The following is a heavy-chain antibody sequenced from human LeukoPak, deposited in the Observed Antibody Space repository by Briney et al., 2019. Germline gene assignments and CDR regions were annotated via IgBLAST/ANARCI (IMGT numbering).Heavy chain of an antibody. CDR1: GFTFSNFD. CDR3: ASPRHSSGYFIPYY. Sequence: GGSLRLSCVASGFTFSNFDMQWVRQAPGKGLEWVAFIRYDGSNKYYGDSVKGRITISRENSKNTLYLQMNSLRVEDTAVYYCASPRHSSGYFIPYYWGQGTLVTVSP. V-gene: IGHV3-30*02. CDR2: IRYDGSNK. J-gene: IGHJ4*02. D-gene: IGHD3-22*01.